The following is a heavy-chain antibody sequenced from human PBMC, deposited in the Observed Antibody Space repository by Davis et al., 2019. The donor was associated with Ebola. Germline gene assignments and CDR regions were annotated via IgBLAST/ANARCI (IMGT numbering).Heavy chain of an antibody. CDR1: GYTLTELS. V-gene: IGHV1-24*01. D-gene: IGHD5-18*01. CDR3: ATAGYSYGSPPYYYYYYYMDV. CDR2: FDPEDGET. J-gene: IGHJ6*03. Sequence: ASVKVSCKVSGYTLTELSMHWVRQAPGKGLEWMGGFDPEDGETIYAQKFQGRVTMTEDTSTDTAYMELSSLRSEDTAVYYCATAGYSYGSPPYYYYYYYMDVWGKGTTVTVSS.